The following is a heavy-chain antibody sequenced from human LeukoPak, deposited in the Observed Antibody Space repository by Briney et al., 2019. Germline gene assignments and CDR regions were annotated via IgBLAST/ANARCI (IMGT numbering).Heavy chain of an antibody. Sequence: SETLSLTCTFSVGSISSGGYYWSWIRQHPGKGLEWIGYIYYSGSTYYNPSLKSRVTISLDTSKNQFSLKLSSVTAADTAVYYCARGLGYCSGGSCYVSWFDPWGQGTLVTVSS. CDR1: VGSISSGGYY. J-gene: IGHJ5*02. D-gene: IGHD2-15*01. CDR3: ARGLGYCSGGSCYVSWFDP. CDR2: IYYSGST. V-gene: IGHV4-31*03.